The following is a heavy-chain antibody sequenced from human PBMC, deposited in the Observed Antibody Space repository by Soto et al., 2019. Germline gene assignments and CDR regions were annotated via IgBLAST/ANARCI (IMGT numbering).Heavy chain of an antibody. D-gene: IGHD2-21*01. CDR3: ARDHVVSRNWFDP. V-gene: IGHV3-74*01. CDR1: GFTFSSYC. Sequence: GGSLGLSCAASGFTFSSYCMHWVRQAPGKGLVWVSRINSDGSSTSYADSVKGRFTISRDNAKNTLYLQMNSLRAEDTAVYYCARDHVVSRNWFDPWGQGTLVTVSS. J-gene: IGHJ5*02. CDR2: INSDGSST.